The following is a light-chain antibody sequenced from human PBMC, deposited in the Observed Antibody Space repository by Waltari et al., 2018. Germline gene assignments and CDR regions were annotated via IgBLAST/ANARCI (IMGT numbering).Light chain of an antibody. CDR3: MQGTHWPYT. V-gene: IGKV2-30*02. CDR1: QSLVHSDGKTY. J-gene: IGKJ2*01. Sequence: DVVMTQSPLSLPVTLGQPASISCRSSQSLVHSDGKTYSYWFQQRPGQSPRRLIYKVSNRDAGVPDRFSGSGSGTDFTLKISRVEAEDVGVYYCMQGTHWPYTFGQGTKLETK. CDR2: KVS.